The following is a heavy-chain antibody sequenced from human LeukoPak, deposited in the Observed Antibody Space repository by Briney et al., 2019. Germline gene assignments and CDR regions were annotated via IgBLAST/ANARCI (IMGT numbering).Heavy chain of an antibody. CDR3: ARERGYTYGYDY. D-gene: IGHD5-18*01. CDR2: IYTTGST. V-gene: IGHV4-61*09. Sequence: SETLSLTCTVSGDSISSGTYYWSWIRQPAGKGLEWIGHIYTTGSTNYNPSLKSRVTISLDMSKNQISLKLSFVTAADTALYYCARERGYTYGYDYWGQGTLVTVSS. J-gene: IGHJ4*02. CDR1: GDSISSGTYY.